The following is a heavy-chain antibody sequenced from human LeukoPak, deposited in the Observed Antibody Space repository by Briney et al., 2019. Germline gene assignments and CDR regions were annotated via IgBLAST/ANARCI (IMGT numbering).Heavy chain of an antibody. CDR2: IYYSGTA. CDR3: ARQASDYYYYYMDV. J-gene: IGHJ6*03. Sequence: SETLSLTCTVSGTSISSSAYYWGWIRQVPGKGLEWIGSIYYSGTAYYNPSLESRVTISEDTSRSRFSLMLTSVTAADTALYYCARQASDYYYYYMDVWGQGTTVIVSS. CDR1: GTSISSSAYY. V-gene: IGHV4-39*01.